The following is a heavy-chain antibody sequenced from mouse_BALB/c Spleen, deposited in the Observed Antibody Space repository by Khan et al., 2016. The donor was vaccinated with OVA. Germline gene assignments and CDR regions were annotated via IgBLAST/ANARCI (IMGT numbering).Heavy chain of an antibody. J-gene: IGHJ2*01. Sequence: QIQLVQSGPELKKPGETVKISCKASGYTFTNYGMNWVKQVPGKGLKWMGWINTYTGEPTYAEEFKGRFAFSLETSASTAYLQISNLKNDDTATYFCARDGGNYVIDYWGQGTTLTVSS. V-gene: IGHV9-3*02. CDR3: ARDGGNYVIDY. D-gene: IGHD2-1*01. CDR1: GYTFTNYG. CDR2: INTYTGEP.